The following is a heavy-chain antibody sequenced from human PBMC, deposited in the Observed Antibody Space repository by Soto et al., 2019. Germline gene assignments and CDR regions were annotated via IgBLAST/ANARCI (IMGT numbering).Heavy chain of an antibody. CDR1: EFTFSNYA. Sequence: GGSLRLSCAASEFTFSNYAMCWVRQAPGKGLEWVSAISYGGGTTYYADSVKGRFTISRDNSKNTLYLQMNSLRAEDTAVYYCAKNPGYYYDSTGYHFDYWGQGTLVTVSS. CDR3: AKNPGYYYDSTGYHFDY. CDR2: ISYGGGTT. D-gene: IGHD3-22*01. J-gene: IGHJ4*02. V-gene: IGHV3-23*01.